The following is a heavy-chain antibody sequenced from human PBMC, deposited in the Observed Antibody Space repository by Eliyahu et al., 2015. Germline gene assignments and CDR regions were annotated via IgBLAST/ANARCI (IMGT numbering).Heavy chain of an antibody. CDR2: ISGSAGST. J-gene: IGHJ4*02. D-gene: IGHD4-17*01. CDR1: GFXFSNYA. V-gene: IGHV3-23*04. CDR3: ASQSADTVTTDYFDY. Sequence: EVQLVESGGGLVQPGGSXXLXXAAXGFXFSNYAMTWVRQAPGKGLEWVSTISGSAGSTYYADSVKGRFTISRDNSKNTLYLQMNSLRAEDTAVYYCASQSADTVTTDYFDYWGQGTLVTVSS.